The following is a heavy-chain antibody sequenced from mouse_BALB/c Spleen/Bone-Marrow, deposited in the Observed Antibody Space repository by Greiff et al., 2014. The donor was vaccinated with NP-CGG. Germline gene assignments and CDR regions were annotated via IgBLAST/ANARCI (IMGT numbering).Heavy chain of an antibody. Sequence: QVQLKESGAELAKPGASAKMSCKASGYTFTSYWMHWVKQRPGQGLEWIGYINPSTGYTEYNQKFKDKATLTADKSSSTAYMQLSSLTSEDSAVYYCARGYYGSSLVYWGQGTLVTVSA. D-gene: IGHD1-1*01. CDR1: GYTFTSYW. V-gene: IGHV1-7*01. CDR2: INPSTGYT. J-gene: IGHJ3*01. CDR3: ARGYYGSSLVY.